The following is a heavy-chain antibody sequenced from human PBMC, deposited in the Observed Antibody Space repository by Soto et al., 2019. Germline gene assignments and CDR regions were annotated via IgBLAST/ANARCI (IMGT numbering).Heavy chain of an antibody. D-gene: IGHD4-17*01. J-gene: IGHJ6*04. Sequence: SETLSLTFTVSGGSISTDYRSWVGQTPGKGLEWIGYIYYSGSTNYNPALKSRVTISVDTSKNQFSLKRSSVTAADTAVYYWARHLTVTTQAYCSYYRLHDWGKGTTFTVSS. CDR2: IYYSGST. CDR3: ARHLTVTTQAYCSYYRLHD. CDR1: GGSISTDY. V-gene: IGHV4-59*08.